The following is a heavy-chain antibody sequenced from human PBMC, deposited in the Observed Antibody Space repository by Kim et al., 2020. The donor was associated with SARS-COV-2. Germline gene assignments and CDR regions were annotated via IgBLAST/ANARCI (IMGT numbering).Heavy chain of an antibody. V-gene: IGHV4-38-2*02. CDR3: ARDRGHACGVVTKGLWWFDP. Sequence: SETLSLTCTVSGYSISSGYYWGWIRQPPGKGLEWIGSIYHSGSTYYNPSLKSRVTISVDTSKNQFSLKLSSVTAADTAVYYCARDRGHACGVVTKGLWWFDPWGQGTLVTVSS. J-gene: IGHJ5*02. CDR2: IYHSGST. CDR1: GYSISSGYY. D-gene: IGHD2-21*02.